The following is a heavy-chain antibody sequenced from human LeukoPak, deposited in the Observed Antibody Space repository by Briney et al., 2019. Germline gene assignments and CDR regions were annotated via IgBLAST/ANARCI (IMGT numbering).Heavy chain of an antibody. Sequence: GGSLRLSCAASGFTFSSYWMHWVRQAPGKGLVWVSRINTDGSSTSYADSVKGRFTISRDNAKNSLYLQMNSLRADDTAVYYCARDHYMIVVPAAGAFDVWGQGTMVTVSS. CDR1: GFTFSSYW. V-gene: IGHV3-74*01. CDR2: INTDGSST. D-gene: IGHD2-2*01. J-gene: IGHJ3*01. CDR3: ARDHYMIVVPAAGAFDV.